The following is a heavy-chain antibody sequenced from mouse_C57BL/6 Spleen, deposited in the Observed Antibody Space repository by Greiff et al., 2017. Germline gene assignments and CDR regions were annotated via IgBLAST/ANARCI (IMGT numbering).Heavy chain of an antibody. CDR2: IYPGSGST. D-gene: IGHD2-3*01. V-gene: IGHV1-55*01. J-gene: IGHJ2*01. CDR3: ARWTDGYLYYFDY. Sequence: QVQLKQPGAELVKPGASVKMSCKASGYTFTSYWITWVKQRPGQGLEWIGDIYPGSGSTNYNEKFKSKATLTVDTSSSTAYMQLSSLTSEDSAVYYCARWTDGYLYYFDYWGQGTTLTVSS. CDR1: GYTFTSYW.